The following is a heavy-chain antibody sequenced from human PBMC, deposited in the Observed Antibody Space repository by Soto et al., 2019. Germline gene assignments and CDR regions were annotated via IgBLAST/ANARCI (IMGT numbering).Heavy chain of an antibody. CDR1: GDSVSSNSAA. Sequence: SQTLSLTCAISGDSVSSNSAAWNWIRQSTSRGLEWLGRTYYRSKWYYDYALSVKSRIIINPDTSKNQFSLHLNSVTPEDTAVYFCARDGGTGDDFWDYWGQGTLVTVSS. CDR2: TYYRSKWYY. J-gene: IGHJ4*02. CDR3: ARDGGTGDDFWDY. D-gene: IGHD2-8*02. V-gene: IGHV6-1*01.